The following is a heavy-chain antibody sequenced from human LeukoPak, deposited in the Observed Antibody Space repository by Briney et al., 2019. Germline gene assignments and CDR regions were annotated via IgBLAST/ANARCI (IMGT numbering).Heavy chain of an antibody. CDR3: ARFGYYYHIQYIDY. Sequence: PSQTLSLTCTVSGGSISSGDYYWSWIRQPPGKGLEWIGYIYYSGSTYYNPSLKSRVTISVDTSKNQFSLKLSSVTAADTAVYYCARFGYYYHIQYIDYWGQGTLVTVSS. D-gene: IGHD3-22*01. V-gene: IGHV4-30-4*08. J-gene: IGHJ4*02. CDR2: IYYSGST. CDR1: GGSISSGDYY.